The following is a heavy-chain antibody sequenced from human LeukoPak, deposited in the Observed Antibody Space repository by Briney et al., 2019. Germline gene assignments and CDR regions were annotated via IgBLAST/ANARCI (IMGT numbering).Heavy chain of an antibody. V-gene: IGHV1-69*01. J-gene: IGHJ3*02. Sequence: ASVKVSCKASGGTFSSYAISWVRQAPGQGLKWMGGIIPIFGTTNYAQKFQGRVTITADESTSTAYMELSSLRSEDTAVYYCARSPTYYSAFDIWGQGTMVTVSS. CDR3: ARSPTYYSAFDI. D-gene: IGHD3-10*01. CDR1: GGTFSSYA. CDR2: IIPIFGTT.